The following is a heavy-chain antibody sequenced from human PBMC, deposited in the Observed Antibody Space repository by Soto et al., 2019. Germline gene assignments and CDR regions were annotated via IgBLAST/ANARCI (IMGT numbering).Heavy chain of an antibody. CDR1: GFTFSNFA. D-gene: IGHD3-22*01. J-gene: IGHJ6*02. Sequence: GGSLRLSCAASGFTFSNFAMSWVRQAPGKGLEWVSAISGSGGSTYYADSVKGRFTISRDNSKNTLYLQMNSLRAEDTAVYYCAKDNKYYYDSSGYYYYHYYYGMDVWGQGTTVTVSS. CDR3: AKDNKYYYDSSGYYYYHYYYGMDV. CDR2: ISGSGGST. V-gene: IGHV3-23*01.